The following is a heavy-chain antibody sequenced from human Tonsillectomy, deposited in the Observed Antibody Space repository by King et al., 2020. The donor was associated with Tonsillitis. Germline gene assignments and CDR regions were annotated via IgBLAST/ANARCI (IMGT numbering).Heavy chain of an antibody. V-gene: IGHV4-38-2*01. D-gene: IGHD3-10*01. CDR2: IYHSGST. CDR1: GYSISSGYY. Sequence: MQLQESCPGLVKPSETLSLTCAVSGYSISSGYYWGWIRQPPGKGLDWIGSIYHSGSTYYNPSLQSRVTISVDTSKNQFSLKLSSVTAADTAVDYCASESFYGSGSYRQFYYYYGMDVWGQGTKVTVSS. CDR3: ASESFYGSGSYRQFYYYYGMDV. J-gene: IGHJ6*02.